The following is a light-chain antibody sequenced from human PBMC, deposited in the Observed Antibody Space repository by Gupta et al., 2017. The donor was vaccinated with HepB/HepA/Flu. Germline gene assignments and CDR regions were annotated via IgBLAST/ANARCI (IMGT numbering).Light chain of an antibody. CDR3: VLYLGSGTWV. CDR2: STN. CDR1: SGSVSTNYS. V-gene: IGLV8-61*01. J-gene: IGLJ3*02. Sequence: QTVVTQEPSFSVSPGGTVHLTCGLSSGSVSTNYSPSWYQQTPGEAPRTLIYSTNTRSSGVPDRFSGFILGNKAALTITGAQADDEAYYYCVLYLGSGTWVFGGGTKLTVL.